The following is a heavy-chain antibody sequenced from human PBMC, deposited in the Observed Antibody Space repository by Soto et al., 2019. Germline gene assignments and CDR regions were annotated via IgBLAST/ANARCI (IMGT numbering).Heavy chain of an antibody. Sequence: GRLMRLCKAAAEGTCEVYAVTWVRKATGKGLEWVSAISRYGDFTYYADSVEGRFTISRDNSKNTLYLQMNSLRAEDTAVYYCAKDRYLDHDSRGYLFDNWGQGTLVTVSS. CDR3: AKDRYLDHDSRGYLFDN. J-gene: IGHJ4*02. CDR2: ISRYGDFT. V-gene: IGHV3-23*01. D-gene: IGHD3-22*01. CDR1: EGTCEVYA.